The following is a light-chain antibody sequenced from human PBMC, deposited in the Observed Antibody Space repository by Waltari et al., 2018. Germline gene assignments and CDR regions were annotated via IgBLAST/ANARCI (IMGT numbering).Light chain of an antibody. V-gene: IGKV4-1*01. CDR3: QQYYDIPYT. Sequence: DIVMTQSPESLAVSLGERATIRCKSSQTLLYISNNKNYLSWYQQKPGQPPRLLMYWASTLESGVPDRFSGSGSGTDFTLTIGSLQAEDVAVYYCQQYYDIPYTFGQGTKLEIK. J-gene: IGKJ2*01. CDR2: WAS. CDR1: QTLLYISNNKNY.